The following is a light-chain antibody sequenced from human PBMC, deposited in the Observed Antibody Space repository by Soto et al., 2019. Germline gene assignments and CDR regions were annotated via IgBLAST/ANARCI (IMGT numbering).Light chain of an antibody. V-gene: IGKV3-15*01. Sequence: EIVLTQSPATLFVSQGERVTLYCRASQSVDINLAWYQQKPGQAPRLLIYGASTRATDMPGRCSGRGAGAECTLTISSLQSADFAVYYCQQYRSWPRTFGQGTKVDIK. CDR1: QSVDIN. J-gene: IGKJ1*01. CDR2: GAS. CDR3: QQYRSWPRT.